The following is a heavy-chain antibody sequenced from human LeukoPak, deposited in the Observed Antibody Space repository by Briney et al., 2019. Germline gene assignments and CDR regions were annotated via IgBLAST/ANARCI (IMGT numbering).Heavy chain of an antibody. CDR1: GFTFSSYA. CDR2: ISGSGGST. D-gene: IGHD6-19*01. CDR3: AKDGGHSSVLYYFES. J-gene: IGHJ4*02. V-gene: IGHV3-23*01. Sequence: GGSLRLSCVVSGFTFSSYAMSWVRQAPGKGLEWVSGISGSGGSTYYADSVKGRFTVSRDNAKNSLYLEMNSLRPEDTAFYYCAKDGGHSSVLYYFESWGQGTLVTVSS.